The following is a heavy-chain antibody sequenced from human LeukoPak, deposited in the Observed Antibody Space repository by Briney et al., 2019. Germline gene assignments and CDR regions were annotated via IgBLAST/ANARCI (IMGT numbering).Heavy chain of an antibody. J-gene: IGHJ4*02. D-gene: IGHD1-26*01. CDR2: IGGSGLTI. V-gene: IGHV3-11*04. CDR1: AFTFSDFY. Sequence: GGSLRLSCAASAFTFSDFYMGWIRQTPGKGLEWISYIGGSGLTIYYSGSVKGRFTISRDNAQNSLYLEMNSLRVEYTDVYYCARVHVGGFDYWGQGTLVTVSA. CDR3: ARVHVGGFDY.